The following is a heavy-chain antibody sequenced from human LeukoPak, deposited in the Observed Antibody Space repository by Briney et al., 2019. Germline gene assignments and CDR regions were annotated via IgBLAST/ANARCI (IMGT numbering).Heavy chain of an antibody. CDR3: AKAYSGSWDPQRNGMDV. D-gene: IGHD6-13*01. Sequence: GGSLRLSCAASGFTFSSYGMHWVRQAPGKGLEWVAVISYDGSNKYYADSVKGRFTISRDNSKNTLYLQMNSLRAEDTAVYYCAKAYSGSWDPQRNGMDVWGQGTTVTVSS. J-gene: IGHJ6*02. CDR2: ISYDGSNK. CDR1: GFTFSSYG. V-gene: IGHV3-30*18.